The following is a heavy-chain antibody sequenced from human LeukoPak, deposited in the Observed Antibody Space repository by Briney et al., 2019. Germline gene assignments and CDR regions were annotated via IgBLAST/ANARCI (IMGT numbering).Heavy chain of an antibody. CDR3: AREHCSSTSCYERDFDY. D-gene: IGHD2-2*01. V-gene: IGHV1-18*01. Sequence: EASVKVSCKASGYTFTRYGISWVRQAPGQGLEWMGWISAYNDNTNYAQKLQGRVTMTTDTSTSTAYMELRSLRSDDTAVYYCAREHCSSTSCYERDFDYWGQGTLGTVSS. CDR1: GYTFTRYG. CDR2: ISAYNDNT. J-gene: IGHJ4*02.